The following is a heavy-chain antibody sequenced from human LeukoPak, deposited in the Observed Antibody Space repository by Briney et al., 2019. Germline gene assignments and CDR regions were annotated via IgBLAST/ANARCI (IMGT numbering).Heavy chain of an antibody. Sequence: PGGSLRLSCEASGFTFSSDKMTWVRQAPGKGLEWGASISPSSSYIYYGDSVKGRVTVSRDNAKSSLFLQKRSLRADDTAVYYCARALPGGEYFDSWGRGALVSVSS. V-gene: IGHV3-21*06. CDR1: GFTFSSDK. CDR3: ARALPGGEYFDS. D-gene: IGHD3-16*01. J-gene: IGHJ4*02. CDR2: ISPSSSYI.